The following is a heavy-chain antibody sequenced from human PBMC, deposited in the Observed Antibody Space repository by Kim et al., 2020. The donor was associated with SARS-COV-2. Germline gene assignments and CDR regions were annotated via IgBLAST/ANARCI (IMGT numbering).Heavy chain of an antibody. J-gene: IGHJ5*02. Sequence: ASVKVSCKASGYTFTSYAMHWVRQAPGQRLEWMGWINAGNGNTKYSQKFQGRVTITRDTSASTAYMELSSLRSEDTAVYYCARDLYSSGWGTWFDPWGQGTLVTVSS. D-gene: IGHD6-19*01. CDR3: ARDLYSSGWGTWFDP. CDR1: GYTFTSYA. V-gene: IGHV1-3*01. CDR2: INAGNGNT.